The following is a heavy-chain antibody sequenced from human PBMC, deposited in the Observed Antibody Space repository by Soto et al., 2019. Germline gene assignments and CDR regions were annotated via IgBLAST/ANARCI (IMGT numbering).Heavy chain of an antibody. Sequence: GGSLRLSCAASGFTFSSYVLSWVRQAPGKGLEWVSAISGSGIGTYYADSVKGRFTLSRDNSKNTLYLQMNSLRAEDTAVYYCAKGSSGSRRYYFDNWGQGTLVTVSA. J-gene: IGHJ4*02. CDR3: AKGSSGSRRYYFDN. D-gene: IGHD3-22*01. V-gene: IGHV3-23*01. CDR2: ISGSGIGT. CDR1: GFTFSSYV.